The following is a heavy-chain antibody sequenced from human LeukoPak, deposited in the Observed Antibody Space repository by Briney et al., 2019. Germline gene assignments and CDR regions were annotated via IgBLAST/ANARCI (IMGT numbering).Heavy chain of an antibody. D-gene: IGHD5-12*01. CDR3: ARGYSGYDWDLYYYYGMDV. V-gene: IGHV3-66*01. CDR2: IYSGGST. CDR1: GFTVSSNY. Sequence: PGGSLRLSCAASGFTVSSNYMSWVRQAPGKGLEWVSVIYSGGSTYYADSVKGRFTISRDNSKNTLYLQMNSLRAEDTAVYYCARGYSGYDWDLYYYYGMDVWGQGTTVTVSS. J-gene: IGHJ6*02.